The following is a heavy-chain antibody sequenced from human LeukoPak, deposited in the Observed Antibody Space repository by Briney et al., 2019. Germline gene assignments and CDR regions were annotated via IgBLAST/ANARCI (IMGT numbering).Heavy chain of an antibody. V-gene: IGHV4-39*01. CDR1: GGSISSNSHY. CDR2: IYSSGTT. Sequence: PSETLSLTCTVSGGSISSNSHYWGWIRQPPGKGLEWIGSIYSSGTTYYNPSLRSRLTISADTSKNLFSLKLGSVAAADTAVYYCARSSDYQGSKRALVHYWGQGTLVTVSS. D-gene: IGHD3-10*01. CDR3: ARSSDYQGSKRALVHY. J-gene: IGHJ4*02.